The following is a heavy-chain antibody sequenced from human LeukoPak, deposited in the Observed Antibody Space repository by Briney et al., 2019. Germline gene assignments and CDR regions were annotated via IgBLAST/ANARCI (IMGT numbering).Heavy chain of an antibody. V-gene: IGHV4-39*01. Sequence: PSETLSFTSTVLVGSTSSSTYYRGWIRQPPGKGLEWIGTIYYSGSTYYNPSLKSRVTISVDTSKNQFSLKLSSVTAADTAVYYCARGDGYTIIQGLILYYFDYWGQGTLVTVSS. J-gene: IGHJ4*02. CDR1: VGSTSSSTYY. CDR2: IYYSGST. D-gene: IGHD5-24*01. CDR3: ARGDGYTIIQGLILYYFDY.